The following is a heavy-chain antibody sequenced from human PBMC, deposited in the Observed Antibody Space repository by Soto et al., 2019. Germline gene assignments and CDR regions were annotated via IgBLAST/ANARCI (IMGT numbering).Heavy chain of an antibody. J-gene: IGHJ5*02. CDR1: GDTFTNFV. CDR2: IATYNSNR. V-gene: IGHV1-18*01. Sequence: HLVQSGPEVKKPGASVTVSCKTSGDTFTNFVFSWVRQSPGQGLEWMGWIATYNSNRNYAQKFQGRLTLTTDTSTSTAYMELKSLGHDDTAVYYCARVLRGVVNWFDPWGQGTLVTLSS. D-gene: IGHD3-10*01. CDR3: ARVLRGVVNWFDP.